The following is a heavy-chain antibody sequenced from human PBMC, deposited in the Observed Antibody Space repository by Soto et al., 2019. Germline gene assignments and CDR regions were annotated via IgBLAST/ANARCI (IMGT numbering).Heavy chain of an antibody. CDR3: ARDRGCSGGSCPITTDRQQGYYYYYMDV. J-gene: IGHJ6*03. CDR1: GFTVSSNY. D-gene: IGHD2-15*01. Sequence: GGSLRLSCAASGFTVSSNYMSWVRQAPGKGLEWVSVIYSGGSTYYADSVKGRFTISRDNSKNTLYLQMNSLRAEDTAVYYCARDRGCSGGSCPITTDRQQGYYYYYMDVWGKGTTVTVSS. V-gene: IGHV3-66*01. CDR2: IYSGGST.